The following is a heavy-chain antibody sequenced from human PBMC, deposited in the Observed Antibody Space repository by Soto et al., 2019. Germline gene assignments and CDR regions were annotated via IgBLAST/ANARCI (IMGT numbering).Heavy chain of an antibody. CDR1: GGSISSNSYY. CDR3: ARYRDPYNSGSSFDS. Sequence: SETLSLTCTVSGGSISSNSYYWGWIRQPPGRGLEWIGAIYYNGSTYYNPSLKSRVTISIDTSKSQFSLKLTSVTAADTAVYYCARYRDPYNSGSSFDSWGQGTLVTVSS. J-gene: IGHJ5*01. D-gene: IGHD2-15*01. CDR2: IYYNGST. V-gene: IGHV4-39*01.